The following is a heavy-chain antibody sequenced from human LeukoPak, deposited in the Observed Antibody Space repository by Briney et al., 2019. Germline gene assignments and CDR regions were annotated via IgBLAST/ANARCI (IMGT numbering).Heavy chain of an antibody. J-gene: IGHJ4*02. CDR3: ARDGYYGSGTQYYFDY. D-gene: IGHD3-10*01. CDR1: GYSISSGYY. V-gene: IGHV4-38-2*02. Sequence: PSETLSLTCTVSGYSISSGYYWGWIRQPPGKGLEWIGSIINSGSTYYNPSLKSRVTISVDTSKNQFSLKLSSVTAADTAVYYCARDGYYGSGTQYYFDYWGQGILVTVSS. CDR2: IINSGST.